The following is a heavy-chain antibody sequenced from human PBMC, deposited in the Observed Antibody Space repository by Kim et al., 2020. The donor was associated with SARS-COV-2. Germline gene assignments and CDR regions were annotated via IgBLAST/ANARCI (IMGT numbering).Heavy chain of an antibody. J-gene: IGHJ4*02. CDR2: FYGGGST. Sequence: GGSLRLSCAASGFTVSSNYMSWVRQAPGKGLEWVSVFYGGGSTYYADSVKGRFTISRDNSNNTLYLQMNSLRAEDTAVYYCARNLGGSSSFDCWGQGTLVTVSS. D-gene: IGHD6-6*01. CDR3: ARNLGGSSSFDC. V-gene: IGHV3-53*01. CDR1: GFTVSSNY.